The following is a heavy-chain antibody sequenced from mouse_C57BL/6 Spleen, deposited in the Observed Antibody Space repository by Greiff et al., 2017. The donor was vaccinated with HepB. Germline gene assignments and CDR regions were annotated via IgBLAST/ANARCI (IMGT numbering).Heavy chain of an antibody. Sequence: EVMLVESGGGLVKPGGSLKLSCAASGFTFSDYGMHWVRQAPEKGLEWVAYISTGSSTIYYADTVKGRFTISRDKTKNTLFLQITSLTSEDAAMYYCSGGGYYDYYAMDYWGQGTSVTVSS. CDR2: ISTGSSTI. CDR1: GFTFSDYG. J-gene: IGHJ4*01. V-gene: IGHV5-17*01. D-gene: IGHD2-3*01. CDR3: SGGGYYDYYAMDY.